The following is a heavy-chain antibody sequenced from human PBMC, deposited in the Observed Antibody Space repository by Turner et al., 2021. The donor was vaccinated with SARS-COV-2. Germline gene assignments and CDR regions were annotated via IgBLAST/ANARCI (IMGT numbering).Heavy chain of an antibody. CDR2: ISYSGTT. Sequence: GDSLSSSNYYWGWIRQPPGKGLEWIARISYSGTTYYNPSLRSRVTISVDTSRNQFSLKLSAVTAADTGIYYCARHRPNSSGWYYYGMDVWGQGTTVTVSS. CDR1: GDSLSSSNYY. J-gene: IGHJ6*02. V-gene: IGHV4-39*01. CDR3: ARHRPNSSGWYYYGMDV. D-gene: IGHD6-19*01.